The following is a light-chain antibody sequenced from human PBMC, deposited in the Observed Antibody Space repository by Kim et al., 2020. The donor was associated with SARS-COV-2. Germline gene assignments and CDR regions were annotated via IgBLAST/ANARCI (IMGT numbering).Light chain of an antibody. CDR3: QQYYSIPHT. CDR2: WAS. Sequence: DIVMTQSPDSLAVSLGERATINCKSSQSVLYSSNNKNYLAWHQQKPGQPPKLLIYWASTRESGVPDRFSGSGSETDFTLTISSLQAEDVAVYYCQQYYSIPHTFGQGTKLEI. J-gene: IGKJ2*01. V-gene: IGKV4-1*01. CDR1: QSVLYSSNNKNY.